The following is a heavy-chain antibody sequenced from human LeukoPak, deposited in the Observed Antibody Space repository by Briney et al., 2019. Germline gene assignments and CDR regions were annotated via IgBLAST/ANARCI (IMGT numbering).Heavy chain of an antibody. J-gene: IGHJ4*02. V-gene: IGHV1-18*01. CDR3: ARPEGQLWLRSAEYYFDY. CDR2: ISAYNGNT. CDR1: GYTFTSYG. D-gene: IGHD5-18*01. Sequence: ASVKVSCKASGYTFTSYGISWVRHAPGQGLEWMGWISAYNGNTNYAQKLQGRVTMTTDTSTSTAYMELRSLRSDDTAVYYCARPEGQLWLRSAEYYFDYWGQGTLVTVSS.